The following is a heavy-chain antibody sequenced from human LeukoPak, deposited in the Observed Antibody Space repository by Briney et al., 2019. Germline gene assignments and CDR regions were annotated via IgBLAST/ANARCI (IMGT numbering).Heavy chain of an antibody. D-gene: IGHD6-13*01. CDR2: ISTSGGST. CDR1: GFTFSSNG. Sequence: GGSLRLSCAASGFTFSSNGMSRVRQAPGKGLEWVSAISTSGGSTYYADSVKGRFTISRDNAKNSLYLQMNSLRAEDTAVYYCARARGYSSSWYDYWGQGTLVTVSS. CDR3: ARARGYSSSWYDY. J-gene: IGHJ4*02. V-gene: IGHV3-23*01.